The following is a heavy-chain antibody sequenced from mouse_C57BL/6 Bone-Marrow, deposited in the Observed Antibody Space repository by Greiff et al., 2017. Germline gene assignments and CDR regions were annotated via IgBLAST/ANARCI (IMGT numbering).Heavy chain of an antibody. J-gene: IGHJ2*01. V-gene: IGHV5-4*01. CDR3: ARDRRQLRLTYFDY. Sequence: EVQLVESGGGLVKPGGSLKLSCAASGFTFSSYAMSWVRQTPEKRLEWVATISDGGSYTYYPDNVKGRFTISRDNAKNNLYLQMSHLTSEHTAMYYCARDRRQLRLTYFDYWDQGTTLPVSS. CDR1: GFTFSSYA. D-gene: IGHD3-2*02. CDR2: ISDGGSYT.